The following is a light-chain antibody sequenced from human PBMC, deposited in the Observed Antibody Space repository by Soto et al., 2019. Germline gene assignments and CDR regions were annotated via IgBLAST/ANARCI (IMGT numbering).Light chain of an antibody. Sequence: QSVLAQPASVSGSLGQSITISCSGTSSDVGAYNYVSWYQQYPGKAPKLMIYHVTDRPSGVSNRFSGSKSGNTACLTSSGPQAQDAAVYYCSSSTPKTTFVSETGTKATAL. J-gene: IGLJ1*01. V-gene: IGLV2-14*01. CDR1: SSDVGAYNY. CDR3: SSSTPKTTFV. CDR2: HVT.